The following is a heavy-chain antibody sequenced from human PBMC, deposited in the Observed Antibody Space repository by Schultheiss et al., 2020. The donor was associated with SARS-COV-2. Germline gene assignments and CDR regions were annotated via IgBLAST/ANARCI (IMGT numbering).Heavy chain of an antibody. J-gene: IGHJ5*02. CDR2: INHSGST. CDR1: GGSISSSSYY. D-gene: IGHD5-12*01. Sequence: SETLSLTCTVSGGSISSSSYYWSWIRQPPGKGLEWIGEINHSGSTNYNPSLKSRVTMSVDTSKNQFSLKLSSVTAADTAVYYCAREGPRRGYSGPNWFDPWGQGTLVTVSS. V-gene: IGHV4-39*07. CDR3: AREGPRRGYSGPNWFDP.